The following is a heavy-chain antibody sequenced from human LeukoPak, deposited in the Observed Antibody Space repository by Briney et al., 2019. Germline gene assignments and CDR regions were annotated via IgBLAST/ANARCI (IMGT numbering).Heavy chain of an antibody. CDR3: ARAGYSSSWYFWFDP. J-gene: IGHJ5*02. V-gene: IGHV4-34*01. D-gene: IGHD6-13*01. Sequence: SETPSLTCAVYGGSFSGYYWSWIRQPPGKGLEWIGEINHSGSTNYNPSLKSRVTISVDTSKNQFSLKLSSVTAADTAVYYCARAGYSSSWYFWFDPWGQGTLVTVSS. CDR1: GGSFSGYY. CDR2: INHSGST.